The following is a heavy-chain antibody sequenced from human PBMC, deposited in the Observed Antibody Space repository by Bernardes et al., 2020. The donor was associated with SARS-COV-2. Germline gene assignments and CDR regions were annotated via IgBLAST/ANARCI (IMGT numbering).Heavy chain of an antibody. CDR3: ARRRAGGWDLDY. V-gene: IGHV3-66*02. CDR2: IYRGGNT. D-gene: IGHD6-19*01. Sequence: GGSLRLSCADSGFTVSDSYMTWVRQAPGKGLEWVSVIYRGGNTYYADSVRGRFTISRDSSKNTLYLQMNSLRGEDTAVYYCARRRAGGWDLDYWGQGTLVTVSS. CDR1: GFTVSDSY. J-gene: IGHJ4*02.